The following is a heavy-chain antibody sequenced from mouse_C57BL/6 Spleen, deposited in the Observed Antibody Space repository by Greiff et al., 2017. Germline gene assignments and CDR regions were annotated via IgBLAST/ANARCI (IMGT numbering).Heavy chain of an antibody. CDR2: INPSSGYT. CDR1: GYTFTSYW. J-gene: IGHJ4*01. CDR3: ARGDGEYYAMDH. D-gene: IGHD3-3*01. V-gene: IGHV1-7*01. Sequence: VQLQQSGAELAKPGASVKLSCKASGYTFTSYWMHWVQQRPGQGLEWIGYINPSSGYTTYNQKFKDKATLTADQSSSTAYMQLSSLTYEDSAVYYCARGDGEYYAMDHWGQGTSVTVS.